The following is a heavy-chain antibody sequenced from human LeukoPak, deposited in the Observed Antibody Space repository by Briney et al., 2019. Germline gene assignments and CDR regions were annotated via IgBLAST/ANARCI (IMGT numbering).Heavy chain of an antibody. D-gene: IGHD3-3*01. CDR2: ISGSGGST. V-gene: IGHV3-23*01. Sequence: PGGSLRLSCAASGFTFRSFAMSWVRQAPGKGLEWVSAISGSGGSTYYADSVKGRFTISRDNSKNTLYLQMNSLRAEDTAVYYCAKDSGGVFGVVTTYFDYWGQGTLVTVSS. CDR1: GFTFRSFA. CDR3: AKDSGGVFGVVTTYFDY. J-gene: IGHJ4*02.